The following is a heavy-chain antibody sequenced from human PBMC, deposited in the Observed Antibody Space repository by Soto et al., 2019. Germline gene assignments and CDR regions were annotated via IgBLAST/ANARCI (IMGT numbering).Heavy chain of an antibody. CDR2: IYYSGST. Sequence: KPSETLSLTCTVSGGSISSGGYYWSWIRQHPGKGLEWIGYIYYSGSTYYNPSLKSRVTISVDTSKNQFSLKLSSVTAADTAVYYCARGPLLPRELEPGAVDYWGQGTLVTVSS. CDR3: ARGPLLPRELEPGAVDY. CDR1: GGSISSGGYY. V-gene: IGHV4-31*03. D-gene: IGHD1-1*01. J-gene: IGHJ4*02.